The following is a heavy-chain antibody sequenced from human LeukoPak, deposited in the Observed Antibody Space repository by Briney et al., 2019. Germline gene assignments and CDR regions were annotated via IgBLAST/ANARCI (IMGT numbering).Heavy chain of an antibody. J-gene: IGHJ4*02. D-gene: IGHD1-14*01. CDR1: GGSISSYS. Sequence: SETLSLTCTVSGGSISSYSWRWIRQPAGKGLEWIGRISTSGSTNYNPSLKSRVTMSVDTSKNQFSLKLSSVTAADTAVYYCASEGYNVIWGQGTLVTVSS. CDR2: ISTSGST. CDR3: ASEGYNVI. V-gene: IGHV4-4*07.